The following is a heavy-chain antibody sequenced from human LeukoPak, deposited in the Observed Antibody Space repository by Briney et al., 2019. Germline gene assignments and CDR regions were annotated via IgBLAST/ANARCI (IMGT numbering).Heavy chain of an antibody. J-gene: IGHJ4*02. D-gene: IGHD1-26*01. CDR3: AKVPLFQVGATHYFDY. CDR1: GFSFDDYA. CDR2: ISWNSGSI. V-gene: IGHV3-9*01. Sequence: PGRSLRLSCAASGFSFDDYAMHWVRQAPGKGLEWVSGISWNSGSIGYADSVKGRFTISRDNAKNSLYLQMNSLRAEDTALYYCAKVPLFQVGATHYFDYWGQGTLVTVSS.